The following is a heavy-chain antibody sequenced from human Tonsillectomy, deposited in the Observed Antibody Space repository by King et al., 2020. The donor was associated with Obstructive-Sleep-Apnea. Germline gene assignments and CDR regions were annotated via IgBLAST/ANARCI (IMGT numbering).Heavy chain of an antibody. CDR1: GFTFSSYD. V-gene: IGHV3-30*02. J-gene: IGHJ4*02. D-gene: IGHD3-16*01. CDR2: IRYDGSDK. CDR3: ARNDMITFGGPMIDY. Sequence: VQLVESGGGVVQPGGSLRLSCSASGFTFSSYDIHWVRQTPGKGLEWVAFIRYDGSDKYYAEPVQGRFTISRHNSKNTLYLQLNSLRAEDTAVYYCARNDMITFGGPMIDYWGQGTLVTVSS.